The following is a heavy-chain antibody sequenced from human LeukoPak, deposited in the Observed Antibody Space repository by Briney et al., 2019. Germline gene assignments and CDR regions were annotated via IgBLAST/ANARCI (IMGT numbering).Heavy chain of an antibody. CDR3: ARVSSSSGNDY. CDR1: GFTFSSYA. D-gene: IGHD6-6*01. V-gene: IGHV3-64*01. J-gene: IGHJ4*02. Sequence: PGGSLRLFCAASGFTFSSYAMHWVRQAPGKGLEYVSGISSNGGSTYYANSVKGRFTISRDNSKNTLYLQMGSLRAEDVAVYYCARVSSSSGNDYWGQGTLVTVSS. CDR2: ISSNGGST.